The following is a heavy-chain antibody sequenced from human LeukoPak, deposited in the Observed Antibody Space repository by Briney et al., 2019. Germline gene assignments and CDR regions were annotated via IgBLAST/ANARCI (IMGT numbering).Heavy chain of an antibody. V-gene: IGHV1-2*02. Sequence: ASVKVSCKASGYTFTGYYMHWVRQAPGQGLEWMGWINPNSGGTNYAQKFQGRVTMTRDTSISTAYMELSRLISEDTAVYYCARVAGSSGSWFPFDYWGQGTLVTVSS. J-gene: IGHJ4*02. CDR2: INPNSGGT. D-gene: IGHD6-13*01. CDR1: GYTFTGYY. CDR3: ARVAGSSGSWFPFDY.